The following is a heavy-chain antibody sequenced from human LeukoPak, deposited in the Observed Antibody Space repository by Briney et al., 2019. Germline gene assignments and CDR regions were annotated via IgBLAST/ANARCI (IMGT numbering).Heavy chain of an antibody. J-gene: IGHJ4*02. CDR3: ARASSSWYYFDY. CDR1: GFTFSDYT. CDR2: ISSSGSTI. Sequence: GGSLRLSCAASGFTFSDYTLNWVRQAPGKGLEWVSYISSSGSTIYYADSVKGRFTISRDNAKNSLYLQMNSLRAEDTAVYYCARASSSWYYFDYWGQGTLVTVSS. D-gene: IGHD6-13*01. V-gene: IGHV3-48*04.